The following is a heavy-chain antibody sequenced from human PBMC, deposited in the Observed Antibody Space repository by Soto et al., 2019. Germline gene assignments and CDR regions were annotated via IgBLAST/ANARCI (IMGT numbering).Heavy chain of an antibody. Sequence: QVQLQESGPGLVKPSGTLSLTCAVSSGSISSSNWWSWVRQPPGKGLEWIGEIYHSGSTNYNPSHKRRVTISEDKYKNQFSMKLSSATAADTAVYYGARDGYVFWSGQQDYYYMDVWGKGTTVTVSS. CDR3: ARDGYVFWSGQQDYYYMDV. J-gene: IGHJ6*03. CDR2: IYHSGST. V-gene: IGHV4-4*02. CDR1: SGSISSSNW. D-gene: IGHD3-3*01.